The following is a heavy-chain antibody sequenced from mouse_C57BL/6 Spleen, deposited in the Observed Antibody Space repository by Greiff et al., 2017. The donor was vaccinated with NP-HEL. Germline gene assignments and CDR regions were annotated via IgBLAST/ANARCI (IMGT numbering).Heavy chain of an antibody. Sequence: VQLQQSGAELVKPGASVKMSCKASGYTFTTYPIEWMKQNHGQSLEWIGNFHPYNDDTKYNEKFKGKATLTVEKSSSTVYLELSRLTSDDSAVYYCARNHYGSSYDWYFDVWGTGTTVTVSS. D-gene: IGHD1-1*01. V-gene: IGHV1-47*01. CDR1: GYTFTTYP. CDR3: ARNHYGSSYDWYFDV. CDR2: FHPYNDDT. J-gene: IGHJ1*03.